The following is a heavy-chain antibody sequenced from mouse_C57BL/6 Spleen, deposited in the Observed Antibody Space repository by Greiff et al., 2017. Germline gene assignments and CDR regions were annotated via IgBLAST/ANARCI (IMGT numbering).Heavy chain of an antibody. J-gene: IGHJ4*01. CDR3: ARSDWDEDAMDY. D-gene: IGHD4-1*01. V-gene: IGHV1-4*01. CDR1: GYTFTSYT. Sequence: VQLQQSGAELARPGASVKMSCKASGYTFTSYTMHWVKQRPGQGLEWIGYINPSSGYTKYNQKFKDKATLTADKSSSTAYMQLSSLPSEDSAVYYCARSDWDEDAMDYWGQGTSVTVSS. CDR2: INPSSGYT.